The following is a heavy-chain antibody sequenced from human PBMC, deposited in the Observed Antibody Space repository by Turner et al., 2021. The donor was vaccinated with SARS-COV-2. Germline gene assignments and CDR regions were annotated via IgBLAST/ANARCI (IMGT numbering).Heavy chain of an antibody. CDR2: VYYRGST. Sequence: QLQLPESGPGLLKPSETLSLTCTVSGGSISGSNYYWGWIRQPPGKGLEWIGCVYYRGSTYYNPSLESRVTTSADTSKNQFSLKLISVTAADTAMYFCARQDYDFWSGYPNWLDPWGQGTLVIVSS. V-gene: IGHV4-39*01. D-gene: IGHD3-3*01. CDR3: ARQDYDFWSGYPNWLDP. J-gene: IGHJ5*02. CDR1: GGSISGSNYY.